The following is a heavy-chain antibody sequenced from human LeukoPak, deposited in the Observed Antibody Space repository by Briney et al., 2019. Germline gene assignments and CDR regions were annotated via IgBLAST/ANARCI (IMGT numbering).Heavy chain of an antibody. D-gene: IGHD4-11*01. V-gene: IGHV1-69*01. J-gene: IGHJ4*02. CDR3: ARETSNYYYFDS. CDR1: VGTFSSYG. CDR2: IVPMYGTR. Sequence: ASVKVSCKASVGTFSSYGINWVRQAPGQGLEWMGGIVPMYGTRNYAQKFQGRVIITADESTTTAYMELRSLRSEDTAVYYCARETSNYYYFDSWGQGTLVTVSS.